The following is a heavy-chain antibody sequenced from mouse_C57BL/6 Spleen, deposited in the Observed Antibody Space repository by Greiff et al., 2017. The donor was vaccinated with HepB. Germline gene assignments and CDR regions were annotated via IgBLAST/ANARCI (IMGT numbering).Heavy chain of an antibody. CDR1: GFSLTSYG. Sequence: VQLQESGPGLVQPSQSLSITCTVSGFSLTSYGVHWVRQSPGKGLEWLGVIWSGGSTDYNAAFISRLSISKDNSKSQVFFKMNSLQADDTAIYYCARCHYYGSSSFAYWGQGTLVTVSA. CDR2: IWSGGST. D-gene: IGHD1-1*01. V-gene: IGHV2-2*01. J-gene: IGHJ3*01. CDR3: ARCHYYGSSSFAY.